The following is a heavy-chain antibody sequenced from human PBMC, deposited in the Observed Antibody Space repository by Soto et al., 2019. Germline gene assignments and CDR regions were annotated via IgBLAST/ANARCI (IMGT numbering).Heavy chain of an antibody. CDR1: GGTFSSYA. D-gene: IGHD2-2*01. Sequence: QVQLVQSGAEVKKPGSSVKVSCKASGGTFSSYAISWVRQAPGQGLEWMGGIIPISGTANYAQKFQGRVTITADESTSTAYMGLSSLRSEDTAVYYWPISQGSSTSLEIYYYYYYGMDVWGQGTMVTVSS. CDR3: PISQGSSTSLEIYYYYYYGMDV. CDR2: IIPISGTA. J-gene: IGHJ6*02. V-gene: IGHV1-69*01.